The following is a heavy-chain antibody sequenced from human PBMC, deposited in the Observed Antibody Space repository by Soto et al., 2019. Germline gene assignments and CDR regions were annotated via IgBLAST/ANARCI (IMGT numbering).Heavy chain of an antibody. Sequence: ASVKVSCKASGYTFTSYGISCVRQAPGQGLEWMGWISAYNGNTNYAQKLQGRVTMTTDTSTSTAYMELRSLRSDDTAVYYCARGYYYDSSGYYRFDYWGQGTLVTVSS. V-gene: IGHV1-18*01. CDR2: ISAYNGNT. D-gene: IGHD3-22*01. CDR1: GYTFTSYG. CDR3: ARGYYYDSSGYYRFDY. J-gene: IGHJ4*02.